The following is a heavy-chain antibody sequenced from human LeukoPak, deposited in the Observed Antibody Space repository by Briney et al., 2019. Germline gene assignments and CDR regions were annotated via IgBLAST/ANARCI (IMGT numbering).Heavy chain of an antibody. CDR1: GGSISSGTYY. V-gene: IGHV4-61*02. Sequence: SETLSLTCTVSGGSISSGTYYWSWIRQPAGKGLEWIGRIYTSGSTNYNPSLKSRVTMSVDTSKNQFSLKLSSVTAADTAVYYCATGKPYSSSPIPDYWGQGTLVTVSS. CDR2: IYTSGST. D-gene: IGHD6-6*01. CDR3: ATGKPYSSSPIPDY. J-gene: IGHJ4*02.